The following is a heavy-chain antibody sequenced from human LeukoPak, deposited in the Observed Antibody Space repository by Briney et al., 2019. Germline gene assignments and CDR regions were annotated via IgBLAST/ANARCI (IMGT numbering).Heavy chain of an antibody. CDR1: GYTFTSYG. J-gene: IGHJ4*02. CDR3: AREPPGAYYFDF. V-gene: IGHV1-18*01. CDR2: ISAYNGNT. D-gene: IGHD1-14*01. Sequence: ASVKVSCTASGYTFTSYGISWVRQAPGQGLEWMGWISAYNGNTNYAQKLQGRVTMTTDTSTSTAYMELRSLRSDDTAVYYCAREPPGAYYFDFWGQGNPVTVSS.